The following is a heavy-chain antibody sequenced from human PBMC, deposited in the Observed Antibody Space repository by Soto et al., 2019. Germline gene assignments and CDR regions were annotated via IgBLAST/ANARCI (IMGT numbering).Heavy chain of an antibody. D-gene: IGHD3-3*01. J-gene: IGHJ6*03. Sequence: SETLSLTCAVYGGSFSGYYWSWIRQPPGKGLEWIGEINHSGSTNYNPSLKSRVTISVDTSKNQFSLKLSSVTAADTAVYYCARGPPVWSGYYRAYYYYMDVWGKGTTVTVSS. V-gene: IGHV4-34*01. CDR3: ARGPPVWSGYYRAYYYYMDV. CDR2: INHSGST. CDR1: GGSFSGYY.